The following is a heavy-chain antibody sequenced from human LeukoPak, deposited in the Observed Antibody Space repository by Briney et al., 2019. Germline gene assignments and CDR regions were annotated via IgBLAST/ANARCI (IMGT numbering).Heavy chain of an antibody. CDR2: ISYDGSNK. J-gene: IGHJ4*02. CDR3: ARASVGAGIVVVPAAFDY. CDR1: GFTFSSYA. Sequence: GGSLRLSCAASGFTFSSYAMHWVRQAPGKGLEWVAVISYDGSNKYYADSVKGRFTISRDNSKNTLYLQMNSLRAEDTAVYYCARASVGAGIVVVPAAFDYWGQGTLVTVSS. D-gene: IGHD2-2*01. V-gene: IGHV3-30-3*01.